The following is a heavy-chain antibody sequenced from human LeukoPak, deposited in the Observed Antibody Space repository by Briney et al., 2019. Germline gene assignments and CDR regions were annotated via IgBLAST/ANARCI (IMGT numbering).Heavy chain of an antibody. D-gene: IGHD6-19*01. CDR3: ARDLGLGRGWYGGDY. CDR1: GFIFSTYA. CDR2: ISNDGKTA. J-gene: IGHJ4*02. V-gene: IGHV3-30*04. Sequence: PGRSLRLSCAASGFIFSTYAMHWVRQAPGKGLEWVAIISNDGKTAYYADSVKGRFTVSRDNSKTTVFLQMNSLRVEDAAVYYCARDLGLGRGWYGGDYWGQGTLVAVSS.